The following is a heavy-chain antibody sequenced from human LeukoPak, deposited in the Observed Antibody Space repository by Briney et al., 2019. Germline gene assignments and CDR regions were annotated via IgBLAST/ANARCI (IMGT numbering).Heavy chain of an antibody. CDR2: IYYSGST. Sequence: SETLSLTCAVSDDSIRSSAYYWGWIRQPPGKGLEWIGSIYYSGSTYYNPSLKSRVTISIDTSKNQFSLKLSSVTAADTAVYYSASEPYGSGSFLGAFDIWGQGTMVTVSS. J-gene: IGHJ3*02. CDR1: DDSIRSSAYY. CDR3: ASEPYGSGSFLGAFDI. V-gene: IGHV4-39*01. D-gene: IGHD3-10*01.